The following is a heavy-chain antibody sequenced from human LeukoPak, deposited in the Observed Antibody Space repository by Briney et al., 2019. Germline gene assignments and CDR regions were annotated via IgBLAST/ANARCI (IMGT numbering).Heavy chain of an antibody. D-gene: IGHD3-16*01. CDR1: GFTVSGTH. V-gene: IGHV3-53*01. CDR2: MYTGGTT. Sequence: GGSLRLSCAASGFTVSGTHMSWVRQAPGKGLEWVSAMYTGGTTYYAASVKGRFTISRDNSKNTLYRHMSSLRAEDTAVYYCAKDEVTSGGGLASWGQGALVTVSS. CDR3: AKDEVTSGGGLAS. J-gene: IGHJ4*02.